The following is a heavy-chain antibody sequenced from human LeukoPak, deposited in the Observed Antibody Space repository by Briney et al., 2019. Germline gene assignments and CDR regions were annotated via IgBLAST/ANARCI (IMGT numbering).Heavy chain of an antibody. J-gene: IGHJ4*03. V-gene: IGHV4-34*01. CDR2: INHRGDT. Sequence: SETLSLTCAVYGGSFSSYCWSWIRQSPGKGLEWIAEINHRGDTNYNPSVKSRVTISVDTSKNQFSLKVTSLTAADTAVYYCARGPTISETGYFDYWGQGTLVTVSS. CDR3: ARGPTISETGYFDY. CDR1: GGSFSSYC. D-gene: IGHD1-1*01.